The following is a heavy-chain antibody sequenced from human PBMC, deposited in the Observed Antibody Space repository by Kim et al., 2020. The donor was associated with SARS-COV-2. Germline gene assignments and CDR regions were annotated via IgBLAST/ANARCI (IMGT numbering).Heavy chain of an antibody. Sequence: GYADSVTGRFTISRDNAKNSMYLQMNSLRAEDTALYYCAKAGAYYYGMDVWGQGTTVTVSS. V-gene: IGHV3-9*01. D-gene: IGHD7-27*01. J-gene: IGHJ6*02. CDR3: AKAGAYYYGMDV.